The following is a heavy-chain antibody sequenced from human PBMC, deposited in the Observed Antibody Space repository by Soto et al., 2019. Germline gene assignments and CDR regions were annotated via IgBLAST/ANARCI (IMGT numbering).Heavy chain of an antibody. CDR3: ASGEWFGGSPIDY. V-gene: IGHV3-7*01. CDR2: IKQDGSEK. D-gene: IGHD3-10*01. Sequence: PGGSLRLSCAASGFTFSSYWMSWVRQAPGKGLEWVANIKQDGSEKYYVDSVKGRFTISRDNAKNSLYLQMNSLRAEDTAVYYCASGEWFGGSPIDYWDQGTLVTVSS. J-gene: IGHJ4*02. CDR1: GFTFSSYW.